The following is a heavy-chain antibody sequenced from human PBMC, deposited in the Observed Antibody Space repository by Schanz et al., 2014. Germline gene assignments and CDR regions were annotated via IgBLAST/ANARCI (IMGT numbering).Heavy chain of an antibody. CDR2: INPSGGST. CDR1: GYSFSAHY. Sequence: QVQLVQSGAEVRKPGASVKVSCKASGYSFSAHYLHWEREAPGQGLEWMGMINPSGGSTNYAQKFQGRVTVTRDTSTSTVYMELNSLRSEDTAVYYCARTNAYGGSSGYFDYWGQGTLVTVSS. J-gene: IGHJ4*02. CDR3: ARTNAYGGSSGYFDY. D-gene: IGHD4-17*01. V-gene: IGHV1-46*03.